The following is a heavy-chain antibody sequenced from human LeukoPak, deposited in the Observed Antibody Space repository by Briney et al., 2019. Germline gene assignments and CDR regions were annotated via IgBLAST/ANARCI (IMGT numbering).Heavy chain of an antibody. CDR1: GFTFRSYV. CDR2: TSYYGSNT. V-gene: IGHV3-30-3*01. D-gene: IGHD3-10*01. J-gene: IGHJ4*02. Sequence: PRRSLRHSCAASGFTFRSYVMDWVRQAPAKGLAGVAVTSYYGSNTYYADSVKGRFTISRGNAKNTLFLQVNSLRVEDTAVYYCARSSYFSRVRGVVLCGVDYWGQGTLVTVSS. CDR3: ARSSYFSRVRGVVLCGVDY.